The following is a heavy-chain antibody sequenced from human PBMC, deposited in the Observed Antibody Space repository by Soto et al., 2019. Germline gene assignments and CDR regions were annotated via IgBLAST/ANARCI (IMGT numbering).Heavy chain of an antibody. CDR3: ARQRSTRGFFDS. J-gene: IGHJ4*02. Sequence: QVQLVQSGAEVKKPGSSVKVSCKASGVTFSSYTISWLRQAPGQGLEWMGRIIPILGVATYAQKFQGRVTNTADKSTSTAYMELTSLTSEDTVVYYCARQRSTRGFFDSWGQGTLVTVSS. D-gene: IGHD3-10*01. V-gene: IGHV1-69*02. CDR2: IIPILGVA. CDR1: GVTFSSYT.